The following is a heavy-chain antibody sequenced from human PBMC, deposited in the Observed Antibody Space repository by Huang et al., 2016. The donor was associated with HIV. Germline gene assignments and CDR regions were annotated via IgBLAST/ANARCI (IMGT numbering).Heavy chain of an antibody. J-gene: IGHJ4*02. CDR1: GGTFNNYF. Sequence: QGQLVQSGAEVKKPGSSVKVSCRSSGGTFNNYFINWARQAPGQGLEWSGGIIPIFNTPNYAQKFQGRVTITADESTSTVYMELHSLRPEDTAVYYCAKSPRESRPTYWGQGTLVIVSS. CDR3: AKSPRESRPTY. V-gene: IGHV1-69*01. CDR2: IIPIFNTP.